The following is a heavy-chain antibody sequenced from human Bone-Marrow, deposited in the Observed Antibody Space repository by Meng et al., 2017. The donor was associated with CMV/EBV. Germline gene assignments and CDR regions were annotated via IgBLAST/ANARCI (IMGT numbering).Heavy chain of an antibody. CDR3: AKGPMVRGVISYYGMDV. Sequence: GGSLRLSCAASGFTFDDYAMHWVRQAPGKGLEWVSLISWDGGSTYYADSVKGRFTISRDNSKNSLYLQMNSLRAEDTALYYCAKGPMVRGVISYYGMDVWGQGTTVTVSS. V-gene: IGHV3-43D*03. CDR2: ISWDGGST. J-gene: IGHJ6*02. D-gene: IGHD3-10*01. CDR1: GFTFDDYA.